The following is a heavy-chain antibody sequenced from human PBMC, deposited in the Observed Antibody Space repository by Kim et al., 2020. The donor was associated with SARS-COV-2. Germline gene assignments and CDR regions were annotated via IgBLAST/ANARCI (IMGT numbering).Heavy chain of an antibody. Sequence: GGSLRLSCAASGFTFNSYAIHWVRQAPGKGLEWVAVMSYDGSNKYYADSVKGRFTISRDNSKNTLYLQMNSLRAEDTAVYYCAREHYYDSSVTLDYWGQGTLLTVSS. D-gene: IGHD3-22*01. CDR2: MSYDGSNK. J-gene: IGHJ4*02. V-gene: IGHV3-30*04. CDR3: AREHYYDSSVTLDY. CDR1: GFTFNSYA.